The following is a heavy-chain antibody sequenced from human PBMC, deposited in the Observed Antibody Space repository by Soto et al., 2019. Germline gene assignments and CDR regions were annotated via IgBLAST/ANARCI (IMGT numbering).Heavy chain of an antibody. CDR1: GFTFSSYG. D-gene: IGHD6-6*01. Sequence: GGSLRLSCAASGFTFSSYGMHWVRQAPGKGLEWVAVIWYDGSNKYYADSVKGRFTISRDNSKNKLYLQMNSLRAEDTAVYYCARDLGSSSSPGRSYYYYGMDVWGQGTTVTVSS. J-gene: IGHJ6*02. CDR2: IWYDGSNK. V-gene: IGHV3-33*01. CDR3: ARDLGSSSSPGRSYYYYGMDV.